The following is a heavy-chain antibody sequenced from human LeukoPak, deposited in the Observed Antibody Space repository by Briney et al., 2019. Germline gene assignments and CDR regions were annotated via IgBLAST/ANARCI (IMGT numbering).Heavy chain of an antibody. CDR2: IYTSGST. CDR3: ARDLGLRWFDY. J-gene: IGHJ4*02. Sequence: SETLSLTCTVSGGSISSGSYYWSWIRQPAGKGLEWIGRIYTSGSTNYNPSLKSRVTISVDTSKNQFSLKLSSVTAADTAVYYCARDLGLRWFDYWGQGTLVTVSS. V-gene: IGHV4-61*02. CDR1: GGSISSGSYY. D-gene: IGHD4-23*01.